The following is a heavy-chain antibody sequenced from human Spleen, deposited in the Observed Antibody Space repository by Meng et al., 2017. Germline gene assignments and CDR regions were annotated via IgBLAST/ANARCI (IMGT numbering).Heavy chain of an antibody. Sequence: GESLKISCAASGFTFSSYAMHWVRQAPGKGLEWVSAISGSGGSTYYADSAKGRFTISRDNAKNSLYLQMNSLRAEDTAVYYCAREPGLYNFGYAMDVWGQGTTVTVSS. J-gene: IGHJ6*02. V-gene: IGHV3-21*01. CDR2: ISGSGGST. D-gene: IGHD5-18*01. CDR3: AREPGLYNFGYAMDV. CDR1: GFTFSSYA.